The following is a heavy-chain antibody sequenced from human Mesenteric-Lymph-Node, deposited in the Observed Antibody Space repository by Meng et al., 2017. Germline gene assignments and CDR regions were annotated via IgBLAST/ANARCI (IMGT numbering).Heavy chain of an antibody. D-gene: IGHD7-27*01. CDR3: ARALTGDPYFDY. Sequence: TWVRQAPGKGLEWIGEIYHSGSTNYNPSLKSRVTISVDTSKNQFSLKLSSVTAADAAVYYCARALTGDPYFDYWGQGTLVTVSS. J-gene: IGHJ4*02. V-gene: IGHV4/OR15-8*01. CDR2: IYHSGST.